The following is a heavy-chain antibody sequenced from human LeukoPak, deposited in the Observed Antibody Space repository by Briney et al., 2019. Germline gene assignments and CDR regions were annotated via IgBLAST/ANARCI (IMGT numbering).Heavy chain of an antibody. J-gene: IGHJ5*02. CDR2: MNPNSGNT. CDR3: ARGPNKSDGGNSGSAWFDP. Sequence: ASVKVSCKASGYTFTTYDINWVRQATGQGLEWMGWMNPNSGNTGYAQKFQVRVTITRYTSISTAYMELSSLRSGDTAVYYCARGPNKSDGGNSGSAWFDPWGQGTLVTVSS. CDR1: GYTFTTYD. D-gene: IGHD4-23*01. V-gene: IGHV1-8*01.